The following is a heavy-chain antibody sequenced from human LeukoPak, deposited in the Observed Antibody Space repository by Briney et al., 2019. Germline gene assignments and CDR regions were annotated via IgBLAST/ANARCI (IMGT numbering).Heavy chain of an antibody. CDR3: ARGKIAVAGKPFDY. J-gene: IGHJ4*02. D-gene: IGHD6-19*01. CDR2: IYYSGST. Sequence: SETLSLTCTVSGGSISSYYWSWIRQPPGKGLGWIGYIYYSGSTNYNPSLKSRVTISVDTSKNQFSLKLSSVTAADTAVYYCARGKIAVAGKPFDYWGQGTLVTVSS. V-gene: IGHV4-59*01. CDR1: GGSISSYY.